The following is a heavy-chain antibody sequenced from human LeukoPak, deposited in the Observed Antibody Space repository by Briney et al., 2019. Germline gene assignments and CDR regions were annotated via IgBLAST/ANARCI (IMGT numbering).Heavy chain of an antibody. CDR1: GFTFSSYA. V-gene: IGHV3-30-3*01. J-gene: IGHJ4*02. D-gene: IGHD4-17*01. CDR2: ISYDGSNK. CDR3: AKDRHPYGDQQRFPLDY. Sequence: GRSLRLSCAASGFTFSSYAMHWVRQAPGKGLEWVAVISYDGSNKYYADSVKGRFTISRDNSKNTLYLQMNSLRAEDTAVYYCAKDRHPYGDQQRFPLDYWGQGTLVTVSS.